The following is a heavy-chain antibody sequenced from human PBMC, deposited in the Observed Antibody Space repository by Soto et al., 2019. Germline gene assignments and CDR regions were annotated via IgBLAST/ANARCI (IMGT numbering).Heavy chain of an antibody. J-gene: IGHJ4*02. CDR3: ARIAQAARGGAAYIDY. V-gene: IGHV1-69*02. CDR1: GGTFSSYI. Sequence: QVQLVQSGAEVKKPGSSVKVSCKASGGTFSSYIISWVRQAPGQGLEWMGRIIPILGIANYAQKFQGRVTITADKSTSTAYMDLSSLRSEDTAVEYCARIAQAARGGAAYIDYWGQGTLVTVSS. D-gene: IGHD6-25*01. CDR2: IIPILGIA.